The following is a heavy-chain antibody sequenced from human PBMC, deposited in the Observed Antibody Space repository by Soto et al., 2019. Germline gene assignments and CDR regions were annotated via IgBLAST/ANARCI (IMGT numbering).Heavy chain of an antibody. Sequence: VGSLRLSCLASGFTFSDFAMTWVRHVPGRGLEWVASLDGAGGSTYYAESVRGRFSISRDNSQNTLFLQMKRLTVDDTAIYYCAAPRDEYGSGVSWFTYGMDIWGQGTTVTVSS. CDR2: LDGAGGST. J-gene: IGHJ6*02. CDR3: AAPRDEYGSGVSWFTYGMDI. D-gene: IGHD3-10*01. CDR1: GFTFSDFA. V-gene: IGHV3-23*01.